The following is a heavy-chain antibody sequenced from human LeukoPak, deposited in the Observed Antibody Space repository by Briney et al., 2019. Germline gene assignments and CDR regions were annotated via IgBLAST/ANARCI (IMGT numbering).Heavy chain of an antibody. J-gene: IGHJ4*02. CDR2: ISGSGDST. CDR1: GLAFSDYW. CDR3: AKGLQIGYATGWKNPFDY. V-gene: IGHV3-23*01. D-gene: IGHD6-19*01. Sequence: PGGSLRLSCAASGLAFSDYWMSWVRQAPGKGLEWVSLISGSGDSTYYADSVKGRFTISRDNSKNTLSLQMNSLRAEDTAVYYCAKGLQIGYATGWKNPFDYWGQGTLVTVSS.